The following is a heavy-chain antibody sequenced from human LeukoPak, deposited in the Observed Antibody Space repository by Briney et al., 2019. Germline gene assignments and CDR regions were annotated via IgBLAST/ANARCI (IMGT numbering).Heavy chain of an antibody. CDR3: ARYSTSSGWLDP. D-gene: IGHD6-6*01. CDR1: GFTFSNYW. J-gene: IGHJ5*02. Sequence: PGGSLRLSCGASGFTFSNYWMTWVRQAPGKGLEWLANIKQDGSEQYYVDSVEGRVTISRDNAKNSLFLQMNGLRAEDTAVYHCARYSTSSGWLDPWGQGTLVTVSS. V-gene: IGHV3-7*05. CDR2: IKQDGSEQ.